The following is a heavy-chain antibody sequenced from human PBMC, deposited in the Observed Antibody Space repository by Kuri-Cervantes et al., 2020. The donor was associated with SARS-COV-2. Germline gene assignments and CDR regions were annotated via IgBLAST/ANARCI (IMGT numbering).Heavy chain of an antibody. Sequence: LRLSCAVYGGSFSGYYWSWIRQPPGKGLEWIGYIYYSGSTNYNPSPKSRVTISVDTSKKQFSLKLSSVTAADTAVYYCARDEGITGTYNWFDPWGQGTLVTVSS. D-gene: IGHD1-7*01. V-gene: IGHV4-59*01. J-gene: IGHJ5*02. CDR1: GGSFSGYY. CDR2: IYYSGST. CDR3: ARDEGITGTYNWFDP.